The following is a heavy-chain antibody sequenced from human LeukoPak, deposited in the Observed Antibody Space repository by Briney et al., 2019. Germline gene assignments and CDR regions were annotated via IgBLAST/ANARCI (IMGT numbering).Heavy chain of an antibody. V-gene: IGHV4-31*03. CDR2: IYYSGST. CDR3: AREARSMTTVNRYFDY. D-gene: IGHD4-17*01. J-gene: IGHJ4*02. Sequence: SETLSLTCTVPGGSISSGGYYWSWIRQHPGKGLEWIGYIYYSGSTYYNPSLKSRVTISVDTSKNQFSLKLSSVTAADTAVYYCAREARSMTTVNRYFDYWGQGTLVTVSS. CDR1: GGSISSGGYY.